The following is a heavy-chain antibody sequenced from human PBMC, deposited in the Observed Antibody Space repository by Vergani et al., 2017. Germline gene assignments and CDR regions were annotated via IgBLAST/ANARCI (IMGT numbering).Heavy chain of an antibody. CDR3: ARHTTYPGS. Sequence: EVELVQSGPEMRKPGESLKISCKGSEYSFGNYWIGWVRQMPGKGLEWMGIIYPADSDTRYSPPFQGQVTISADKSISTAFLQWDSLKASDSALYYCARHTTYPGSWGQGTLVTVAS. CDR2: IYPADSDT. V-gene: IGHV5-51*01. J-gene: IGHJ5*02. CDR1: EYSFGNYW. D-gene: IGHD1-1*01.